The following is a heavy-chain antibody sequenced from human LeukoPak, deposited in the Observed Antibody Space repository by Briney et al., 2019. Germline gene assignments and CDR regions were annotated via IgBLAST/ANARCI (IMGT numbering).Heavy chain of an antibody. D-gene: IGHD6-13*01. Sequence: GESLKISCKGSGYSFTSYWIGRVRHMPGKGLEWMGMIYPGDSDTRYSPSFQGQVTISADKSISTAYLQWSSLKASDTAMYYSARWGTRRIAAAGTDLYYYYGMDVWGQGTTVTVSS. CDR3: ARWGTRRIAAAGTDLYYYYGMDV. J-gene: IGHJ6*02. CDR2: IYPGDSDT. V-gene: IGHV5-51*01. CDR1: GYSFTSYW.